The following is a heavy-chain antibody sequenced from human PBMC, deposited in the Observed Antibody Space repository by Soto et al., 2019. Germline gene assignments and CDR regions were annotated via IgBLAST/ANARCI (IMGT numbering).Heavy chain of an antibody. J-gene: IGHJ6*02. CDR2: IYYSGST. CDR1: GGSISSGDYY. D-gene: IGHD4-4*01. CDR3: ASDYSKFLYYYYGMDV. Sequence: QVQLQESGPGLVKPSQTLSLTCTVSGGSISSGDYYWSWIRQPPGKGLEWIGYIYYSGSTYYNPSLKSRVTISGDTSKNQSSLKLSSVTAADTAVYYGASDYSKFLYYYYGMDVWGQGTTVTVSS. V-gene: IGHV4-30-4*01.